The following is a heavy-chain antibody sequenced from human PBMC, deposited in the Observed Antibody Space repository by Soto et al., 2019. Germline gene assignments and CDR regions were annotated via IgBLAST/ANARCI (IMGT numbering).Heavy chain of an antibody. CDR1: GGSIGSTSYY. J-gene: IGHJ4*02. CDR3: ARHYDILTGYYTPLEY. Sequence: PSETLSLTCTVSGGSIGSTSYYWGWIRQPPGKGLEWIGTIYYNGGTYYNPSLKSRVTISVDTSKNQFFLKLSSVTAADTAVYYCARHYDILTGYYTPLEYWGQGTLVTVS. D-gene: IGHD3-9*01. CDR2: IYYNGGT. V-gene: IGHV4-39*01.